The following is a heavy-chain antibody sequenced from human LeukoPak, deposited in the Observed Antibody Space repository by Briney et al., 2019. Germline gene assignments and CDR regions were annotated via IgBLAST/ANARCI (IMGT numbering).Heavy chain of an antibody. Sequence: SETLSLTCTVSGGSISSFYWTWIRQPPGKGLEWIGYIYYSGSTNYNPSLKSRVTISVDTSMNQFSLKLSSVTAADTAVYYCAREKGNSYGYDYWGQGTLVTVSS. CDR1: GGSISSFY. CDR2: IYYSGST. J-gene: IGHJ4*02. CDR3: AREKGNSYGYDY. D-gene: IGHD5-18*01. V-gene: IGHV4-59*01.